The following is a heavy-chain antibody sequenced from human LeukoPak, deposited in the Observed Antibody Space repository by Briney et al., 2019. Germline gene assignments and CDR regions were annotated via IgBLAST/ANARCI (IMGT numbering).Heavy chain of an antibody. V-gene: IGHV1-2*06. Sequence: ASVKVSCKASGYTFTGYYMHWVRQAPGQGLEWMGRINPNSGGTNYAQKFQGRVTMTRDTSISTAYMELSRLRSDDTAVYCCSNSDILTGYYPDVWGKGTTVTVSS. CDR2: INPNSGGT. D-gene: IGHD3-9*01. J-gene: IGHJ6*04. CDR1: GYTFTGYY. CDR3: SNSDILTGYYPDV.